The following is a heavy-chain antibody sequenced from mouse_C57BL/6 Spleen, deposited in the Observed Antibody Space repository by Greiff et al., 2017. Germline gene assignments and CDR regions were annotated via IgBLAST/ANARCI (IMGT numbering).Heavy chain of an antibody. CDR1: GFTFSSYG. J-gene: IGHJ3*01. CDR2: ISSGGSYT. D-gene: IGHD1-1*01. V-gene: IGHV5-6*01. Sequence: EVKLVESGGDLVKPGGSLKLSCAASGFTFSSYGMSWVRQTPDKRLEWVATISSGGSYTYYPDSVKGRFTISRDNAKNTLYLQMSSLKSEDTAMYYCANPYYYGSSAWFAYWGQGTLVTVSA. CDR3: ANPYYYGSSAWFAY.